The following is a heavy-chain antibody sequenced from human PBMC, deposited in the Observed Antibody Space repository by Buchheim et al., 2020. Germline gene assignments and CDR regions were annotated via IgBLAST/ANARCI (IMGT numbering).Heavy chain of an antibody. D-gene: IGHD3-3*01. CDR3: AKDQLRFLEWLLYGIDY. V-gene: IGHV3-30*18. Sequence: QVQLVESGGGVVQPGRSLRLSRAASGFTFSSYGMHWVRQAPGKGLEWVAVISYDGSNKYYADSVKGRFTISRDNSKNTLYLQMNSLRAEDTAVYYCAKDQLRFLEWLLYGIDYWGQGTL. CDR2: ISYDGSNK. J-gene: IGHJ4*02. CDR1: GFTFSSYG.